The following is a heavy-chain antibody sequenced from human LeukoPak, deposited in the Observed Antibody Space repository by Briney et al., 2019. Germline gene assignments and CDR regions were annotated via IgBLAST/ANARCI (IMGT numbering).Heavy chain of an antibody. CDR1: GGSVSSSSHY. D-gene: IGHD6-13*01. V-gene: IGHV4-39*01. CDR2: IYYSGSS. J-gene: IGHJ4*02. CDR3: ARVMGSRPYLKQQLAY. Sequence: SETLPLTCTVSGGSVSSSSHYWGWIRQSPGQGLEWIGTIYYSGSSYYNPSLKSRVTISVDTSKDQFSLKLSAVTAADTAVYYCARVMGSRPYLKQQLAYWGQGTLVTVSS.